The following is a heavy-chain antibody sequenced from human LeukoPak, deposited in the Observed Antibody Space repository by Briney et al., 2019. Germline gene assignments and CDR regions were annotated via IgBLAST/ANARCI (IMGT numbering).Heavy chain of an antibody. CDR2: IGSTGTDR. J-gene: IGHJ4*02. D-gene: IGHD1-14*01. Sequence: PGGSLRLSCAASGFTFDDYGMSWVRQAPGKGLEWVSSIGSTGTDRYYADSVKGRFTISRDNAKNSLYLQMNSLRAEDTAVYYCATETIGRHYDYWGQGTLLTVSS. CDR1: GFTFDDYG. CDR3: ATETIGRHYDY. V-gene: IGHV3-21*01.